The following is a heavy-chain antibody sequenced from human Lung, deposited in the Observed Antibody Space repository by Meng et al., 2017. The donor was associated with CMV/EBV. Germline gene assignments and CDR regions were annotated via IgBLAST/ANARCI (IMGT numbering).Heavy chain of an antibody. Sequence: SXTLSLXCTVSGGSISSYYWSWIRQPPGKGLEWIGYIYYSGSTNYNPSLKSRVTISVDTSKNQFSLKLSSVTAADMAVYYCARGGRSTDYDFWSGPYGMDVWXQGTXVTV. CDR2: IYYSGST. D-gene: IGHD3-3*01. V-gene: IGHV4-59*01. J-gene: IGHJ6*02. CDR3: ARGGRSTDYDFWSGPYGMDV. CDR1: GGSISSYY.